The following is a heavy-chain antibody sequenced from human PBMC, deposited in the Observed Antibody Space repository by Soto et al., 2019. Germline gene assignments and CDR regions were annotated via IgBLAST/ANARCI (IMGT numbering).Heavy chain of an antibody. CDR1: GGSISSSSYY. Sequence: LSLTCSVSGGSISSSSYYWGWIRQPPGKGLEWIGSIYYSGSTYYNPSLKSRVTISVDTSKNQFSLKLSSVAAADTAVYYCASSPRGSYFDYWGQGTLVTVSS. J-gene: IGHJ4*02. V-gene: IGHV4-39*01. CDR3: ASSPRGSYFDY. D-gene: IGHD1-26*01. CDR2: IYYSGST.